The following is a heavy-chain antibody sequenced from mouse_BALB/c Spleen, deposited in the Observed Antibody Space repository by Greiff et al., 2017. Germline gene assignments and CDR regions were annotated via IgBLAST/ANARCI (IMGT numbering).Heavy chain of an antibody. J-gene: IGHJ4*01. CDR2: IWSGGST. CDR1: GFSLTSYG. CDR3: ARNSLFFTTVVARGYYAMDY. V-gene: IGHV2-2*02. Sequence: QVQLKQSGPGLVQPSQSLSITCTVSGFSLTSYGVHWVRQSPGKGLEWLGVIWSGGSTDYHAAFISRLSISKDNSKSQVFFKMNSLQANDTAIYYCARNSLFFTTVVARGYYAMDYWGQGTSVTVSS. D-gene: IGHD1-1*01.